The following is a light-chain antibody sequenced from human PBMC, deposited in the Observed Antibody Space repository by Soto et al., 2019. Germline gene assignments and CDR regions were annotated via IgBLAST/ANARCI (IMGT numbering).Light chain of an antibody. V-gene: IGKV1-39*01. CDR1: QDINIY. CDR2: SAS. J-gene: IGKJ3*01. Sequence: DIQMTQSPSSVSASIGDTVTITCRASQDINIYLNWYQQKPGEVPRLLIYSASTLHSGVPSRFTGSGSETDFTLTIRSLQPEDFATYFCHHGYVAPYTFGHGTKVDF. CDR3: HHGYVAPYT.